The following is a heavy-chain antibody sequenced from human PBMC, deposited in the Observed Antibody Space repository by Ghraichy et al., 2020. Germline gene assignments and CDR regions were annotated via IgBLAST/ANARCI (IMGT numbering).Heavy chain of an antibody. Sequence: GSLNISCAASGFTFSSYEMNWVRQAPGKGLEWVSYISSSGSTIYYADSVKGRFTISRDNAKNSLYLQMNSLRAEDTAVYYCARDPMGGAVAGFDYWGQGTLVTVSS. CDR1: GFTFSSYE. CDR3: ARDPMGGAVAGFDY. D-gene: IGHD6-19*01. V-gene: IGHV3-48*03. J-gene: IGHJ4*02. CDR2: ISSSGSTI.